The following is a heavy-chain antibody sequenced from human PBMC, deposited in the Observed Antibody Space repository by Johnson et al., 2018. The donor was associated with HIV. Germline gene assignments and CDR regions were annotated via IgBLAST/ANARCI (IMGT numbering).Heavy chain of an antibody. J-gene: IGHJ3*02. CDR3: AKGGYSYGNAFDI. CDR1: GFTVYSNY. CDR2: ISGSGGST. V-gene: IGHV3-23*04. D-gene: IGHD5-18*01. Sequence: VQLVESGGGLIQPGGSLRLSCAASGFTVYSNYMNWVRQAPGKGLEWVSAISGSGGSTYYADSVKGRFTISRDNSKNTLYLQMNSLRAEDTAVYYCAKGGYSYGNAFDIWGQGTMVTVSS.